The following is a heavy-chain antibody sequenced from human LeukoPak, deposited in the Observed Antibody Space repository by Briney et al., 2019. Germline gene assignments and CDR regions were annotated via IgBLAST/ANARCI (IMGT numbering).Heavy chain of an antibody. J-gene: IGHJ5*02. V-gene: IGHV4-61*02. CDR3: ARDALEIDPYYSDP. D-gene: IGHD3-10*01. Sequence: SETLSLTCTVSGGSISSGSYYWTWIRQSAGKGLEWIGRVYRSGSTNYNPSLKSRVSMSIDTSRNQFSLKLSSVTVADTAVYYCARDALEIDPYYSDPWGQGTLVTVSS. CDR2: VYRSGST. CDR1: GGSISSGSYY.